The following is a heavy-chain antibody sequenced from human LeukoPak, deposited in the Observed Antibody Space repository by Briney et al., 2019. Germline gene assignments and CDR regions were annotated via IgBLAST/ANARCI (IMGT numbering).Heavy chain of an antibody. CDR2: ISSSSSTI. CDR1: GFTFSSYS. J-gene: IGHJ6*03. CDR3: ARAQHCYYYMDV. Sequence: GGSLRLSCAASGFTFSSYSMNWVRQAPGKGLEWVSYISSSSSTIYYADFVKGRFTISRDNARNSLYLQMNSLRAEDTAVYYCARAQHCYYYMDVWGKGTTVTVSS. V-gene: IGHV3-48*01.